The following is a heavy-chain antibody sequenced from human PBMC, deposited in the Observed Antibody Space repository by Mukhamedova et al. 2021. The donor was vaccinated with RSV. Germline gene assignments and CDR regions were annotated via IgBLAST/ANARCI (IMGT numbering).Heavy chain of an antibody. CDR3: AKRGGSHYSTRAFDI. Sequence: GLEWVAVILYDGSNKNYADSVKGRFTISRDNSKDTLYPQMNSLRAEDTAVYYCAKRGGSHYSTRAFDIWGQGTMVTVSS. J-gene: IGHJ3*02. CDR2: ILYDGSNK. D-gene: IGHD2/OR15-2a*01. V-gene: IGHV3-30*18.